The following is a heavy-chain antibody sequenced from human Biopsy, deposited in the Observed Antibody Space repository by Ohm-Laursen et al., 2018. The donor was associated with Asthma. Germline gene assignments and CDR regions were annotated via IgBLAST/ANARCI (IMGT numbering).Heavy chain of an antibody. CDR2: IYSGGTS. D-gene: IGHD6-19*01. Sequence: SLRLSCAASGFTVSRDHMFWVRQAPGKGLEWVSVIYSGGTSDTVDSVRGRFTISRDFYKNTLYLQMDSLRAEDTAVYYCARGDSSGWSHYYFDYWGQGTLVTVSS. J-gene: IGHJ4*02. CDR1: GFTVSRDH. V-gene: IGHV3-53*01. CDR3: ARGDSSGWSHYYFDY.